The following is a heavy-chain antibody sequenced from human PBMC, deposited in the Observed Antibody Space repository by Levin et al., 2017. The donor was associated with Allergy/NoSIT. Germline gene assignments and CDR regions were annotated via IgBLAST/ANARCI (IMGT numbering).Heavy chain of an antibody. CDR1: GFTLSTYW. CDR2: MNEDGSQK. D-gene: IGHD6-25*01. V-gene: IGHV3-7*01. Sequence: GESLKISCAASGFTLSTYWMIWVRQAPGKGLEWVANMNEDGSQKYYVDSVKGRFTISKDNAKNSLHLQMDSLRAEDTAMYYCARHKVRGPSACEVWGQGTMVTVSS. CDR3: ARHKVRGPSACEV. J-gene: IGHJ3*01.